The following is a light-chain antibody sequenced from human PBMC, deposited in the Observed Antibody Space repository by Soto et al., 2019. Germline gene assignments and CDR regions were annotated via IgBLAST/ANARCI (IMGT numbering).Light chain of an antibody. CDR2: DNN. CDR1: SPNNGNNY. J-gene: IGLJ2*01. V-gene: IGLV1-51*01. Sequence: QSELTQSPSVSAAPGQQVTISYSGSSPNNGNNYVSWYQQLPGTAPKLLIYDNNKRLSGIPDRFSGSKSGTSGTLDITGLQTGDEAVYYCATWDGSLPGEVFGGGTKLTVL. CDR3: ATWDGSLPGEV.